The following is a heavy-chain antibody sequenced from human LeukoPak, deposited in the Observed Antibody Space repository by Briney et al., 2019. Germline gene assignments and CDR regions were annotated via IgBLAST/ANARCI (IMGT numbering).Heavy chain of an antibody. CDR2: IFHSGTT. CDR3: ARRDYSSGWYYFDY. Sequence: PSETLSLTCTVSGGSISSGYYYWGWVRQPPGRGLEWIGNIFHSGTTYYNPSLRSRVTISVDTSKNQFSLKLSSVTAADTAVYYCARRDYSSGWYYFDYWGQGTLVTVSS. J-gene: IGHJ4*02. D-gene: IGHD6-19*01. CDR1: GGSISSGYYY. V-gene: IGHV4-39*07.